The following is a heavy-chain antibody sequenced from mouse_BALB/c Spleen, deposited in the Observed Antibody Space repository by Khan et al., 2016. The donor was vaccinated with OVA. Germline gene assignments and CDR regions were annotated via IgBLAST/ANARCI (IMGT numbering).Heavy chain of an antibody. CDR3: ARSAYGNFAY. Sequence: EVELVVSGGGLVKPGGSLKLSCAASGFTFSTYAMSWVRQTPEKRLEWVATISSDGDYTYYPDNVTGRFTISRDNAKNILYLQMSSLRSEDTAMYYCARSAYGNFAYWGQGTLVTVSA. D-gene: IGHD2-1*01. CDR1: GFTFSTYA. V-gene: IGHV5-9-3*01. J-gene: IGHJ3*01. CDR2: ISSDGDYT.